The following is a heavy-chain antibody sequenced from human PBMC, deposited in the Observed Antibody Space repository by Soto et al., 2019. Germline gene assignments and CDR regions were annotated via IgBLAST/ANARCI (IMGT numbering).Heavy chain of an antibody. J-gene: IGHJ6*02. D-gene: IGHD3-10*01. CDR3: ARVRELRFGEPQHGRPTRRYGMDV. V-gene: IGHV1-69*13. CDR2: IIPIFGTA. CDR1: GGTFSSYA. Sequence: ASVKVSCKASGGTFSSYAISWVRQAPGQGLEWMGGIIPIFGTANYAQKFQGRVTITADESTSTAYMELSSLRSEDTAVYYCARVRELRFGEPQHGRPTRRYGMDVWGQGTTVTVSS.